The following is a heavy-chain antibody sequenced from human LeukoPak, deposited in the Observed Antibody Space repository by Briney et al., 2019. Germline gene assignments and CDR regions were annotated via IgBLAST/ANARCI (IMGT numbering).Heavy chain of an antibody. D-gene: IGHD3-22*01. V-gene: IGHV3-74*01. CDR2: INSDGSST. Sequence: GGSLRLSCAASGFTFSSYWMHWVRQAPGKWLVWVSRINSDGSSTSYADSVKGRFTISRDNAKNTLYLQMNSLRAEDTAVYYCAKAPPYYYDSSGYYSAVDYWGQGTLVTVSS. CDR3: AKAPPYYYDSSGYYSAVDY. J-gene: IGHJ4*02. CDR1: GFTFSSYW.